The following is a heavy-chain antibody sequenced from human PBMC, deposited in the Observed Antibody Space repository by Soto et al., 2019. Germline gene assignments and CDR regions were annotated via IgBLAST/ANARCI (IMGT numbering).Heavy chain of an antibody. D-gene: IGHD3-10*01. CDR3: ARDRGSGSSYHWFDP. Sequence: QVQVVQSGAEVKKPGASVKVSCKASGYTFTSYGISWVRQAPGQGLEWMGWINGYNGNANYAQKFQGRLTVTTDISSITVYMELRSLRSDDTAMYYCARDRGSGSSYHWFDPWGQGTLVTVAS. CDR1: GYTFTSYG. J-gene: IGHJ5*02. V-gene: IGHV1-18*01. CDR2: INGYNGNA.